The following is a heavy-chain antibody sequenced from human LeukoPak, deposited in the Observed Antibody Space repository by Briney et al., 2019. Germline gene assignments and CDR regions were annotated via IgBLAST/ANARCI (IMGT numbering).Heavy chain of an antibody. D-gene: IGHD5-18*01. CDR1: VYTFTGYC. J-gene: IGHJ4*02. CDR2: IDPNTGDT. Sequence: GASVTVSFKTSVYTFTGYCIHWVRQAPGQGLEWMGWIDPNTGDTRNAQRFQGRVTLTRDTSISTAYMEFGRLRSDDTAVYWCARVVGQGTAMPSRDYFDYWGQGALVTVSS. V-gene: IGHV1-2*02. CDR3: ARVVGQGTAMPSRDYFDY.